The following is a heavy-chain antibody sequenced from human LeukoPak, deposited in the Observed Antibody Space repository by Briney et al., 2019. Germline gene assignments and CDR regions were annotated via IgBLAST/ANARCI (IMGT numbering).Heavy chain of an antibody. D-gene: IGHD3-10*02. CDR2: ISSSSSYI. Sequence: AGGSLRLSCVASGFTFSSYSMNWVRQAPGKGLEWVSSISSSSSYISYADSVKGRFTISRDNAKNSLYLQMNSLRAEDTAVYYCAELGITMIGGVWGKGTTVTISS. CDR1: GFTFSSYS. J-gene: IGHJ6*04. CDR3: AELGITMIGGV. V-gene: IGHV3-21*01.